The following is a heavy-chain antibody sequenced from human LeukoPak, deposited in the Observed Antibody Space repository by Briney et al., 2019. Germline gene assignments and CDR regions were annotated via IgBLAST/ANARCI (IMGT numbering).Heavy chain of an antibody. CDR3: AARWGYNAFDI. Sequence: PGGSLRLFCAAYGFTVSSNAMSWVRQAPGKGLEWVSVIYGGGGTFYADSVRGRFTISRDNSKNTLYLQMNSLRAEDTAVYYCAARWGYNAFDIWGHGTMVTVSS. CDR2: IYGGGGT. V-gene: IGHV3-53*01. J-gene: IGHJ3*02. D-gene: IGHD5-18*01. CDR1: GFTVSSNA.